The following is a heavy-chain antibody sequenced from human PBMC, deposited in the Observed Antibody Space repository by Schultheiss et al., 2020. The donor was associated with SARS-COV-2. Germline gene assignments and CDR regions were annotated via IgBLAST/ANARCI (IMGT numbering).Heavy chain of an antibody. CDR3: EVGDSSGYDY. V-gene: IGHV4-31*01. Sequence: SETLSLTCTVSGGSISSGGDYWSWLRQNPGKGLGWIGYMYYSGNTYYNPSLKSQVIISVDTYKNQFSLKLSSVTPADTAVYYCEVGDSSGYDYWGQGTLVTVSS. D-gene: IGHD3-22*01. CDR1: GGSISSGGDY. CDR2: MYYSGNT. J-gene: IGHJ4*02.